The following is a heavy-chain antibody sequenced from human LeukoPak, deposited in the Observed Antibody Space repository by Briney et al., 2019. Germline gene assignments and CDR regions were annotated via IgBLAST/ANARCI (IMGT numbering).Heavy chain of an antibody. J-gene: IGHJ4*02. V-gene: IGHV3-7*01. CDR2: IKHDGSEK. CDR3: ARVEASGYDYGAFDY. D-gene: IGHD5-12*01. CDR1: GFTFSNAG. Sequence: AGGSLRLSCTASGFTFSNAGMNWDRQAPGKGLEWVANIKHDGSEKYYVDSVKGRFTISRDNAKNSLYLQMSSLRADDTAVYYCARVEASGYDYGAFDYWGQGTLVTVSS.